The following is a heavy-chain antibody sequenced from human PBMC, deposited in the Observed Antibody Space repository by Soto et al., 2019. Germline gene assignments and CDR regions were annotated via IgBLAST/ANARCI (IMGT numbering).Heavy chain of an antibody. V-gene: IGHV1-8*01. Sequence: ASVKVSCKASGDTFXSYDINWVRQATGQGLEWMGWMNPNSGNTGYAQKFQGRVTMTRNTSISTAYMELSSLRSEDTAVYYCARGKGSGDYYYMDVWGKGTTVTVSS. CDR1: GDTFXSYD. D-gene: IGHD3-10*01. J-gene: IGHJ6*03. CDR3: ARGKGSGDYYYMDV. CDR2: MNPNSGNT.